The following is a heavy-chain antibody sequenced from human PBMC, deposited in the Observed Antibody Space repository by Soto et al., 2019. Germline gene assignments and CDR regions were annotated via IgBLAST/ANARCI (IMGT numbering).Heavy chain of an antibody. CDR3: AIPSIDSGAGYNWFDP. V-gene: IGHV1-69*02. CDR2: IIPILGIA. Sequence: QVQLVQSGAEVKKPGSSVKVSCKASGGTFSSYTISWVRQAPGQGLEWMGRIIPILGIANYAQKFQGTVTITAHKSTSTACTELRSLTSQDTAVYYCAIPSIDSGAGYNWFDPWGQGTPVTVSS. CDR1: GGTFSSYT. D-gene: IGHD1-26*01. J-gene: IGHJ5*02.